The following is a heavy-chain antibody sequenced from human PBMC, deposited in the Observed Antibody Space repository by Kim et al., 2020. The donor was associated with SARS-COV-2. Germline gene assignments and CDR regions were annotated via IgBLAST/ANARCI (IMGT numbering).Heavy chain of an antibody. J-gene: IGHJ6*02. D-gene: IGHD3-10*01. CDR2: IYSGGST. CDR3: ARGYGSGSYGEYYYYSGMDV. Sequence: GGSLRLSCAASGFTVSSNYMSWVRQAPGKGLEWVSVIYSGGSTYYADSVKGRFTISRDNSKNTLYLQMNSLRAEDTAVYYCARGYGSGSYGEYYYYSGMDVWGQGTTVTVSS. V-gene: IGHV3-53*01. CDR1: GFTVSSNY.